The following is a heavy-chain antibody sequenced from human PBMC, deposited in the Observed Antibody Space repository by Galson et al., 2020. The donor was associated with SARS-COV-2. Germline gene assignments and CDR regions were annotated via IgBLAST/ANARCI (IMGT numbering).Heavy chain of an antibody. CDR2: TNLDSGAT. CDR1: GNAFSSSF. D-gene: IGHD3-16*01. Sequence: GESLKISCKTTGNAFSSSFISWVRQAPGQGLEWMGWTNLDSGATQYAQSLQGRVSLTTDTSTNTVYMELRSLTSDDTAMYFCARDRQMLGGYDDWGQGTLVTVSS. CDR3: ARDRQMLGGYDD. J-gene: IGHJ4*02. V-gene: IGHV1-18*01.